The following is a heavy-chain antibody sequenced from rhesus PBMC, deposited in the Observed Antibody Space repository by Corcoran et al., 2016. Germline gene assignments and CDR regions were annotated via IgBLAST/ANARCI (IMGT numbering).Heavy chain of an antibody. CDR2: IYGGSGST. J-gene: IGHJ4*01. Sequence: QVQLQESGPGLVTPSETLSLTCAVSGGSISSSNWWSWIRPSPGTGLEWIGYIYGGSGSTSYNPSLKSRVTISTDTSKNQCSLKLSSVTAADTAVYYCARRLATVTLSYFDYWGQGVLVTVSS. CDR1: GGSISSSNW. V-gene: IGHV4S7*01. D-gene: IGHD5-36*02. CDR3: ARRLATVTLSYFDY.